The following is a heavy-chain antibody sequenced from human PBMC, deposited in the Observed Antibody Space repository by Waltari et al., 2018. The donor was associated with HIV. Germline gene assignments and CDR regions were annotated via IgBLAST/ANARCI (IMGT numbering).Heavy chain of an antibody. CDR1: GGSISSSSYY. D-gene: IGHD3-10*01. CDR3: ARAPVLLWFGEPTAWGDAFDI. CDR2: IYYSGST. Sequence: QLQLQESGPGLVKPSETLSLTCTVSGGSISSSSYYWGWIRQPPGKGLEWIGSIYYSGSTYYNPSLKSRVTISVDTSKNQFSLKLSSVTAADTAVYYCARAPVLLWFGEPTAWGDAFDIWGQGTMVTVSS. J-gene: IGHJ3*02. V-gene: IGHV4-39*07.